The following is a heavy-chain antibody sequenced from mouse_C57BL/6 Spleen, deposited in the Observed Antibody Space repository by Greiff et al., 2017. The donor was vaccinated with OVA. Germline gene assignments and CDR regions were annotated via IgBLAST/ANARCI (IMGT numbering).Heavy chain of an antibody. CDR1: GFTFSNYW. V-gene: IGHV6-3*01. CDR2: IRLKSDNYAT. Sequence: EVKLMESGGGLVQPGGSMKLSCVASGFTFSNYWMNWVRQSPEKGLEWVAQIRLKSDNYATHYAESVKGRFTISRDDSKSSVYLQMNNLRAEDTGIYYCTGIYGNYEYAMDYWGQGTSVTVSS. CDR3: TGIYGNYEYAMDY. J-gene: IGHJ4*01. D-gene: IGHD2-1*01.